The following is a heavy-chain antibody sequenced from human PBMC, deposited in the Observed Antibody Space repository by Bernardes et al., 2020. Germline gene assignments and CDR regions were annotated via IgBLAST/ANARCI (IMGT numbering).Heavy chain of an antibody. CDR2: MNPNSGNT. V-gene: IGHV1-8*01. CDR1: GYTFTSYD. CDR3: AGPIRYFDWPGIP. Sequence: ASVKVSCKASGYTFTSYDINWVRQATGQGLEWMGWMNPNSGNTGYAQKFQGRVTMTRNTSISTAYMELSSLRSEDTAVYYCAGPIRYFDWPGIPWGQGTLVTVSS. D-gene: IGHD3-9*01. J-gene: IGHJ5*02.